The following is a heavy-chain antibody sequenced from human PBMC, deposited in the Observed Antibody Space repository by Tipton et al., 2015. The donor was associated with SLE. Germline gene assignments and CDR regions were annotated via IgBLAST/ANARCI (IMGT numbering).Heavy chain of an antibody. Sequence: LRLSCTVSGGSISSHYWSWIRQPPGKTLEWIGYIYSGGSTNYNPSLKSRVRISVDTSKNQISLKLSSVTAADTAFYYCARRTSGYAPDYWGQGTLVTVSS. J-gene: IGHJ4*02. CDR1: GGSISSHY. D-gene: IGHD5-12*01. CDR2: IYSGGST. V-gene: IGHV4-59*11. CDR3: ARRTSGYAPDY.